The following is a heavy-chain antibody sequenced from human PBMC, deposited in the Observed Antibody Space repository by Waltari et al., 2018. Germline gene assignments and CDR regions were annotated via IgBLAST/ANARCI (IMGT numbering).Heavy chain of an antibody. CDR3: AKGSSWYGYYFDY. J-gene: IGHJ4*02. V-gene: IGHV4-34*01. D-gene: IGHD6-13*01. CDR1: GGSFSGYY. Sequence: QVQLQQWGAGLLKPSETLSLTCAVYGGSFSGYYWRWIRKPPGKGLEWIGEINHSGSTNYNPSLKSRVTISVDTSKNQFSLKLSSVTAADTAVYYCAKGSSWYGYYFDYWGQGTLVTVSS. CDR2: INHSGST.